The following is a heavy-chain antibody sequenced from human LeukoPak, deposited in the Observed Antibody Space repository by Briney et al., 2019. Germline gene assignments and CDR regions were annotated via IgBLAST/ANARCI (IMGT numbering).Heavy chain of an antibody. D-gene: IGHD5-24*01. V-gene: IGHV4-59*08. CDR2: IYYSGST. Sequence: SDTLSLTCTVSGGSMSSYYWSWIRQPTGKGLECIGYIYYSGSTKYNPSLKSRVTISVDTSKNQFSLKLSSVTAADTAVYYCARGARAGYNLEPFDYWGQGTLVTVSS. CDR1: GGSMSSYY. J-gene: IGHJ4*02. CDR3: ARGARAGYNLEPFDY.